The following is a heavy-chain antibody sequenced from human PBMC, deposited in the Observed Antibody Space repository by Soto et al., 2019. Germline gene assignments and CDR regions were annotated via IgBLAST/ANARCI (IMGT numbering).Heavy chain of an antibody. CDR1: GGSISSSSYY. J-gene: IGHJ4*02. CDR2: IYYSGST. Sequence: QLQLQESGPGLVKPSETLSLTCTVSGGSISSSSYYWGWIRQPPGKGLEWIGSIYYSGSTYYNPSLKSRVTISVDTSKNQFSLKLSSVTAADTAVYYCARPHPNAIDPFDYWGQGTLVTVSS. V-gene: IGHV4-39*01. CDR3: ARPHPNAIDPFDY. D-gene: IGHD2-8*01.